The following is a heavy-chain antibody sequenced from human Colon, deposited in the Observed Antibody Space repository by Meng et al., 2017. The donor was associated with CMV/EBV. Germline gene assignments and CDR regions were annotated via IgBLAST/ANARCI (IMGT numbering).Heavy chain of an antibody. J-gene: IGHJ3*02. D-gene: IGHD1-26*01. CDR2: ISYDGTIT. CDR3: VRETVVGGVADVGGFDI. Sequence: GESLKISCATSGISFSAYWMHWVRQAPGKGLFWVSLISYDGTITKYAASVMGRFTISRDSATNTLYLQMNSLTAEDTAVYSCVRETVVGGVADVGGFDIWGQGTMVTVSS. V-gene: IGHV3-74*01. CDR1: GISFSAYW.